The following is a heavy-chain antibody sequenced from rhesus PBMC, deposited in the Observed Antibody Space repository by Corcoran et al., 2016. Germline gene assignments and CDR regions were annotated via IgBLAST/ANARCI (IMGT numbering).Heavy chain of an antibody. J-gene: IGHJ4*01. CDR2: INGNSGST. CDR3: ARDQLAGNY. V-gene: IGHV4-80*01. D-gene: IGHD4-29*01. Sequence: QVQLQESGPGLVKPSETLSLTCAVSGASIRSYWWSWIRQPPGKGLEWSGEINGNSGSTYYTPSRKSRVTSSKDASKNQFFLKLSSVTAADTAVYYWARDQLAGNYWGQGVPVTASS. CDR1: GASIRSYW.